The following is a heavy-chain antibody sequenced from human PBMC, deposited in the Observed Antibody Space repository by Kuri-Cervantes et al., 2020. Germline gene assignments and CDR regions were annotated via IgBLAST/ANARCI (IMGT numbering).Heavy chain of an antibody. CDR2: IIPILGIA. CDR3: AREGSSYYDILTGYYDYYYGMDV. J-gene: IGHJ6*02. CDR1: GGTFSSYT. D-gene: IGHD3-9*01. Sequence: SVKVSCKASGGTFSSYTISWVRQAPGQGLEWMGRIIPILGIANYAQKFQGRVTITADKSTSTAYMELRSLGSDDTAVYYCAREGSSYYDILTGYYDYYYGMDVWGQGTTVTVSS. V-gene: IGHV1-69*04.